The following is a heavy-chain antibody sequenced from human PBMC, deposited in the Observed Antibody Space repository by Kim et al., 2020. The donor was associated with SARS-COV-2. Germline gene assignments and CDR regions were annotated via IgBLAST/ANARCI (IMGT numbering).Heavy chain of an antibody. J-gene: IGHJ4*02. CDR3: ASGGYSNTQTVVDY. V-gene: IGHV3-74*01. Sequence: GGSLRLSCAASGFTFSSYWMHWVRQAPGEGLVWVSRINSDGTTTTYTDPVKGRFTISRDNAKNTLYLQMNSLRAEDTAVYHCASGGYSNTQTVVDYWGQGTLVTVSS. CDR2: INSDGTTT. CDR1: GFTFSSYW. D-gene: IGHD4-4*01.